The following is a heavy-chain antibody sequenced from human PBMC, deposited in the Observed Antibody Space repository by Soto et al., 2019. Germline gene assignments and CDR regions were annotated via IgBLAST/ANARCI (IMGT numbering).Heavy chain of an antibody. Sequence: PGESLKISCKGSGYSFTSYWIGWVRQMPGKGLEWMGIIYPGDSDTRYSPSFQGQVTISADKSISTAYLQWSSLKASDTAMYYCARRAVAKYYYYGMEVWGQGTTVTVAS. D-gene: IGHD6-19*01. J-gene: IGHJ6*02. V-gene: IGHV5-51*01. CDR2: IYPGDSDT. CDR3: ARRAVAKYYYYGMEV. CDR1: GYSFTSYW.